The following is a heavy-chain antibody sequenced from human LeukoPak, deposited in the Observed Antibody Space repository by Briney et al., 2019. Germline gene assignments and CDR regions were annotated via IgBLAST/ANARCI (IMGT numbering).Heavy chain of an antibody. J-gene: IGHJ6*02. Sequence: ASVKVSCKASGYTFTDYYMHWVRQAPGHGLEWMGWIKLNSGGTKYAQKFQGRVTLTRDTSINIAYMELSRLKSDDTAVYYCARGDRVLVGPYGIDVWGQGTAVTVSS. CDR2: IKLNSGGT. CDR3: ARGDRVLVGPYGIDV. CDR1: GYTFTDYY. D-gene: IGHD4/OR15-4a*01. V-gene: IGHV1-2*02.